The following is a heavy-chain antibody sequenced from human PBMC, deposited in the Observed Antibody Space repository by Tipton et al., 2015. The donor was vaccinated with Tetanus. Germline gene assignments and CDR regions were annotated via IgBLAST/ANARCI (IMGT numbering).Heavy chain of an antibody. CDR2: IYSGGST. V-gene: IGHV3-66*01. CDR3: AKDKGEPMVRGESYYFDY. Sequence: QLVQSGGGLVQPGGSLRLSCAASGFTVSSNYMSWVRQAPGKGLEWVSVIYSGGSTYYADSVKGRFTISRDNSKNTLYLQMNSLRAEDTAVYYCAKDKGEPMVRGESYYFDYWGQGTLVTVSS. D-gene: IGHD3-10*01. J-gene: IGHJ4*02. CDR1: GFTVSSNY.